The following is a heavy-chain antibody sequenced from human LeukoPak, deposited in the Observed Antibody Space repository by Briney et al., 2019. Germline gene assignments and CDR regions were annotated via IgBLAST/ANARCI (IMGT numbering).Heavy chain of an antibody. D-gene: IGHD3-3*01. V-gene: IGHV3-64D*09. CDR3: VKAQYDFWSGLDY. J-gene: IGHJ4*02. Sequence: PGGSLRLSCSASGFTFSRYPMHWVRQAPGKGLEYVSAISGNGGSTHYADSVKGRFTISRDNSKNTLCLQMSSLRTEDTAIYYCVKAQYDFWSGLDYWGQGTLVTVSS. CDR2: ISGNGGST. CDR1: GFTFSRYP.